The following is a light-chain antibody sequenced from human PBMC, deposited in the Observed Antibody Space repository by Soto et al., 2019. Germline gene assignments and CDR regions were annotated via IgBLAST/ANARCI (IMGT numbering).Light chain of an antibody. CDR1: SSNIGNKD. CDR2: END. V-gene: IGLV1-51*02. J-gene: IGLJ3*02. CDR3: ETWDLGLSAVV. Sequence: QSVLTQPPSVSAAPGQRVTISCSGRSSNIGNKDVSWYQQVPGTATKLLIYENDKRPSGIPDRFSGSKSGTSATLGITGLQSGDEADYYCETWDLGLSAVVFGGGTQLTVL.